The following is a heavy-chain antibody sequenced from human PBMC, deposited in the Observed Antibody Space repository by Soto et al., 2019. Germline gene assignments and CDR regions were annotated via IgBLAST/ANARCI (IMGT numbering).Heavy chain of an antibody. Sequence: GASVKVSCKASGYTFTGYYMHCVRQAPGQGFEWMGRISPKSGGTNYAQKLQGRVTMTTDTSTSTAYMELRSLRSDDTAVYYCARGTTGTTSFLLLWGQGTLVTVSS. D-gene: IGHD1-7*01. J-gene: IGHJ4*02. CDR1: GYTFTGYY. CDR3: ARGTTGTTSFLLL. CDR2: ISPKSGGT. V-gene: IGHV1-2*02.